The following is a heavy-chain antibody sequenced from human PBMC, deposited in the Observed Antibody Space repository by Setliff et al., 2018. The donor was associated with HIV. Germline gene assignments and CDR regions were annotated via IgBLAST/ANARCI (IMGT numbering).Heavy chain of an antibody. D-gene: IGHD1-26*01. CDR1: GFRFRSYW. CDR2: VKQDGTET. J-gene: IGHJ4*02. CDR3: ARWGSGSYERVFDY. Sequence: LRLSCYVGFRFRSYWMSWVRQAPGKGLESVANVKQDGTETLYVDSVKGRFTISRDNANNLVYLQMNSLRVEDTAVYFCARWGSGSYERVFDYWGQGMLVTVSS. V-gene: IGHV3-7*01.